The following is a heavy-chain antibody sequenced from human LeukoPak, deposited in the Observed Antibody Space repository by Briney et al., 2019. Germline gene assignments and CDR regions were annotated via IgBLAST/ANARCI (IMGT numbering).Heavy chain of an antibody. V-gene: IGHV1-69*05. Sequence: ASAKVSCKASGGTFSSYAISWVRQAPGQGLEWMGGIIPIFGTANYAQKFQGRVTITTDESTSTAYMELSSLRSEDTAVYYCASQGRYCSSTSCYSRFDYWGQGTLVTVSS. CDR2: IIPIFGTA. D-gene: IGHD2-2*02. CDR3: ASQGRYCSSTSCYSRFDY. J-gene: IGHJ4*02. CDR1: GGTFSSYA.